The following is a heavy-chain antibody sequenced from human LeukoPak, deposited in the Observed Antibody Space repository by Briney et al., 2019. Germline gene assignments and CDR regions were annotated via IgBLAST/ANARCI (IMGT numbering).Heavy chain of an antibody. CDR2: IIPIFGTA. CDR3: ARVGGTTVAPNDAFDI. D-gene: IGHD4-23*01. V-gene: IGHV1-69*13. CDR1: GGTFSSYA. Sequence: ASVKVSCKASGGTFSSYAISWVRQAPGQGLEWMGGIIPIFGTANYAQKFQGRVTITADESTSTAYMELSSLRSEDTAVYYCARVGGTTVAPNDAFDIWGQGTMVTVSS. J-gene: IGHJ3*02.